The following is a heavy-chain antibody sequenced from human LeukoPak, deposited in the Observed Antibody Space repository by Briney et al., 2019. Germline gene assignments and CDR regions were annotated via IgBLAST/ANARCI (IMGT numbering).Heavy chain of an antibody. CDR3: AKDLGSKPPWNYYYYMDV. Sequence: PGGSLRLSCAASGFSFSSYAMSWVRQAPGKGLEWVSVVSGSGDNTYYADSVKGRFTVSRDNSKNTLYLQMDNLRAEDTAVYYCAKDLGSKPPWNYYYYMDVWGKGTTVTVSS. D-gene: IGHD1-14*01. CDR1: GFSFSSYA. V-gene: IGHV3-23*01. CDR2: VSGSGDNT. J-gene: IGHJ6*03.